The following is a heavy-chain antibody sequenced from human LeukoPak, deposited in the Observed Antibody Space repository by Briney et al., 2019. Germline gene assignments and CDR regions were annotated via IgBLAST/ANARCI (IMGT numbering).Heavy chain of an antibody. J-gene: IGHJ3*02. CDR3: ARGLATVTTLAFDI. V-gene: IGHV1-8*01. CDR1: GYTFTSYD. D-gene: IGHD4-17*01. CDR2: MNPNSGNT. Sequence: GASVKVSCKASGYTFTSYDINWVRQATGQGLEWMGWMNPNSGNTGYAQKFQGRVTMTRNTSISTAYMELSSLGSEDTAVYYCARGLATVTTLAFDIWGQGTMVTVSS.